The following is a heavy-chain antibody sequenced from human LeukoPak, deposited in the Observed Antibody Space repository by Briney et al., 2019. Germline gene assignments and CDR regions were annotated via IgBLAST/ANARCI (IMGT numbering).Heavy chain of an antibody. V-gene: IGHV4-59*01. Sequence: SETLSLTCTVSGGSISSYYWSWIRQPPGKGLEWIGYIYYSGSTNYNPSLKSRVTISVDTSKNQFSLRLSSVTAADTAVYYCTRDRRGDPYYFDYWGQGTLVTVSS. CDR1: GGSISSYY. CDR2: IYYSGST. D-gene: IGHD2-21*02. CDR3: TRDRRGDPYYFDY. J-gene: IGHJ4*02.